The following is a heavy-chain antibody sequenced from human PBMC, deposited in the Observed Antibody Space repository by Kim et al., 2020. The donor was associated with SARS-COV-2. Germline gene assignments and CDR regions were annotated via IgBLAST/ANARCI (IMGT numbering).Heavy chain of an antibody. J-gene: IGHJ4*02. V-gene: IGHV3-48*03. D-gene: IGHD4-17*01. Sequence: GGSLRLSCAASGFTFSSYEMNWVRQAPGKGLEWVSYISSSGSTIYYADSVKGRFTISRDNAKNSLYLQMNSLRAEDTAVYYCARDTPYGDPYYFDYWGQGTLVTVSS. CDR2: ISSSGSTI. CDR1: GFTFSSYE. CDR3: ARDTPYGDPYYFDY.